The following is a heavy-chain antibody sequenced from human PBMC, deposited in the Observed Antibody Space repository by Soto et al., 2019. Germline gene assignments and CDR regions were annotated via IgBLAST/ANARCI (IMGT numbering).Heavy chain of an antibody. CDR2: IYPGDSDT. CDR1: GYTFSDYW. D-gene: IGHD5-12*01. Sequence: GESLKISCXTSGYTFSDYWIAWVRQMPGKGLEWMGIIYPGDSDTRYSPSFPGQVTISADKSISIAYLQWSSLKASDSAIYYCARAPPGRDGYNRFDFWGQGTLVTVSS. CDR3: ARAPPGRDGYNRFDF. V-gene: IGHV5-51*01. J-gene: IGHJ4*02.